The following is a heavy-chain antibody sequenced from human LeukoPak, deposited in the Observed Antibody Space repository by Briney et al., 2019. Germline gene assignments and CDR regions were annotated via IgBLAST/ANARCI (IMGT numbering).Heavy chain of an antibody. D-gene: IGHD2-2*01. Sequence: SETLSLTCAVSGGSISSYYWSWIRQPPGKGLEWIGYINYSGSTNYNPSLKSRVTISVDTSKNQFSLKLSSVTAADTAVYYCARGFRGYCSSTSCPNWFDPWGQGTLVTVSS. CDR3: ARGFRGYCSSTSCPNWFDP. CDR2: INYSGST. J-gene: IGHJ5*02. V-gene: IGHV4-59*01. CDR1: GGSISSYY.